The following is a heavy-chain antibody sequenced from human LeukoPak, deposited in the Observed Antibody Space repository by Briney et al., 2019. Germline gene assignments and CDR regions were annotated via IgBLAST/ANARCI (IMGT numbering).Heavy chain of an antibody. CDR1: GFTFSSYG. CDR2: IWYDGSNK. Sequence: GRSLRLSCAASGFTFSSYGMHWVRQAPGKGLEWVAVIWYDGSNKYYADSVKGRFTISRDNFKNTLYLQMNSLRAEDTAVYYCARGDRGIAAAGTRWGYWGQGTLVTVSS. CDR3: ARGDRGIAAAGTRWGY. D-gene: IGHD6-13*01. V-gene: IGHV3-33*01. J-gene: IGHJ4*02.